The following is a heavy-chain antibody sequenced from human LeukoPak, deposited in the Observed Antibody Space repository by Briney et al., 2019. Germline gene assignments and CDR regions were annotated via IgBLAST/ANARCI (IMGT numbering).Heavy chain of an antibody. Sequence: HPSETLSLTCGVSGGSITSTTCWSCPRQPPGQGLEWIGEISLTGGTNHNPSLIARVIMSLEESRHQLSLTLTSVTAADTAMYYCTRESGPYCPFGYWGEGTLVVAPS. D-gene: IGHD1-26*01. V-gene: IGHV4-4*02. CDR1: GGSITSTTC. J-gene: IGHJ4*02. CDR2: ISLTGGT. CDR3: TRESGPYCPFGY.